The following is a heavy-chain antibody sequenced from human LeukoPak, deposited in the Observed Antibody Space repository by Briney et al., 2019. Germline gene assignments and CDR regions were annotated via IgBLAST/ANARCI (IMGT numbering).Heavy chain of an antibody. J-gene: IGHJ4*02. V-gene: IGHV3-30*04. Sequence: GRSLRLSCAASGFSFSNCAMHWVRQAPGEGLEWVAVVSRDAKNKFYADSVKGRFTISRDNSKNTVDLQMNSLRAEDTAVYYCATLQNYWGRGTLVTVSS. CDR3: ATLQNY. CDR2: VSRDAKNK. D-gene: IGHD4-11*01. CDR1: GFSFSNCA.